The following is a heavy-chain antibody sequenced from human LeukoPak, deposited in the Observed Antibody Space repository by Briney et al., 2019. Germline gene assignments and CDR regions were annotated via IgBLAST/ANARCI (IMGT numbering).Heavy chain of an antibody. CDR2: IYYSGST. V-gene: IGHV4-59*01. CDR1: GGSISSYY. Sequence: SETLSLTCTVSGGSISSYYWSWIRQPPGKGLEWIGYIYYSGSTNYNPSLKSRVTISVDTSKNQFSLKLSSVTAADTAVYYCAREHNYYDSSGYSDAFDIWGQGTMVTVSS. CDR3: AREHNYYDSSGYSDAFDI. J-gene: IGHJ3*02. D-gene: IGHD3-22*01.